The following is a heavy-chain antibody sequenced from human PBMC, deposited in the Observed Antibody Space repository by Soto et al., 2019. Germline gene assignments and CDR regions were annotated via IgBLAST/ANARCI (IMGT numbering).Heavy chain of an antibody. J-gene: IGHJ3*02. D-gene: IGHD3-22*01. CDR1: GYSFTSYW. V-gene: IGHV5-51*01. CDR3: ARPGAHYDISQAVHAFDI. Sequence: PGESLKISCKGSGYSFTSYWIGWVRQMPGKGLEWMGIIYPGDSDTRFSPSFQGQVTISADKSISTAYLQWSSLKASDTAMYYCARPGAHYDISQAVHAFDISGQGTMVTVSS. CDR2: IYPGDSDT.